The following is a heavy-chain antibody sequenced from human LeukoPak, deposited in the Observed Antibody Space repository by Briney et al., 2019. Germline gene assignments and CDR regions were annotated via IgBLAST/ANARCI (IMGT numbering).Heavy chain of an antibody. CDR2: IIPILSIA. V-gene: IGHV1-69*04. CDR1: GGTFSSHA. CDR3: AREGQQPGVYYFDY. J-gene: IGHJ4*02. D-gene: IGHD6-13*01. Sequence: VKVSCKASGGTFSSHAISWVRQAPGQGLEWMGRIIPILSIANYAQKFQGRVTNTADKSTSTAYMELSSLRSEDTAVYYCAREGQQPGVYYFDYWGQGTLVTVSS.